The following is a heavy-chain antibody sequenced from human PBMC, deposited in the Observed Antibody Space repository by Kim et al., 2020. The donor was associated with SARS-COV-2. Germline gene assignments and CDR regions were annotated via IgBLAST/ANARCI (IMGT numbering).Heavy chain of an antibody. D-gene: IGHD1-26*01. CDR2: VYYSGST. J-gene: IGHJ4*02. Sequence: SETLSLTCTVSGGSISSGVYFWSWIRQHPGKGLEWIGYVYYSGSTYYNPSLKSRLTMSVDTSKNQFSLKMSSVTAADTAVYYCARDMGNYFDYWGQGTLVTVSS. V-gene: IGHV4-31*03. CDR1: GGSISSGVYF. CDR3: ARDMGNYFDY.